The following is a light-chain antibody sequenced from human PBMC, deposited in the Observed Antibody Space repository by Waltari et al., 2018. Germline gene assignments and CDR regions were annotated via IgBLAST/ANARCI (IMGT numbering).Light chain of an antibody. V-gene: IGLV3-1*01. Sequence: SYELTQPPSVSVSPGQIASITCSGDTLGDQYVCWYQQKPGHSPEVVIYQDSLRPSWIPERFSGSNSGNTATLTISGTQPVDDADYYCQAWDSGVVFGGGTKLTVL. CDR1: TLGDQY. CDR2: QDS. CDR3: QAWDSGVV. J-gene: IGLJ2*01.